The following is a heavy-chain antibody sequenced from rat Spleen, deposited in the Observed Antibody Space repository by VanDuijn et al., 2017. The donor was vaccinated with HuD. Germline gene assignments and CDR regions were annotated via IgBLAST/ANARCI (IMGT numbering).Heavy chain of an antibody. CDR3: TTDRLGADYFDY. Sequence: EVQLVESGGGLVQPGRSLKLSCAASGFTFSNYYMAWVRQAPTKGLEWVAYISPGGGNTYYRDSVKDRFTISRDNAKSTLYLQMDSLRSEDTATYYCTTDRLGADYFDYWGQGVMVTVSS. D-gene: IGHD5-1*01. V-gene: IGHV5-27*01. CDR2: ISPGGGNT. CDR1: GFTFSNYY. J-gene: IGHJ2*01.